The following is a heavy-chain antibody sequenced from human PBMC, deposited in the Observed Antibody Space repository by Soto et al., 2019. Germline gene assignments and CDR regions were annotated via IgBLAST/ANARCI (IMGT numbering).Heavy chain of an antibody. J-gene: IGHJ4*02. D-gene: IGHD4-17*01. CDR1: GYTFTIYW. CDR3: ARPANTVADHFDL. CDR2: IYPSDSDT. Sequence: GEPLKITCQDSGYTFTIYWIGWGRQMPGKGLEWMGIIYPSDSDTRYSPSFQGQVTISADQSINTAYLQWDSLKASDTAIYYCARPANTVADHFDLWGQGTPVTVSS. V-gene: IGHV5-51*01.